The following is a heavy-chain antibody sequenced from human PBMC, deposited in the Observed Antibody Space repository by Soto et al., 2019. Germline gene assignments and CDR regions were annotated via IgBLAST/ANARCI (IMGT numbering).Heavy chain of an antibody. J-gene: IGHJ5*02. Sequence: QVQLQESGPGLVKPSQTLSLTCTVSGGSISSGGYYWSWIRQHPGKGLEWIGYIYYSGRSYYNPSHKPRLTITVHTSKTQYTLTLSSVPAADTAVYDCATLTLADSGGDCYSGWFGPWGQGALVPVSS. V-gene: IGHV4-31*03. CDR2: IYYSGRS. D-gene: IGHD2-21*02. CDR3: ATLTLADSGGDCYSGWFGP. CDR1: GGSISSGGYY.